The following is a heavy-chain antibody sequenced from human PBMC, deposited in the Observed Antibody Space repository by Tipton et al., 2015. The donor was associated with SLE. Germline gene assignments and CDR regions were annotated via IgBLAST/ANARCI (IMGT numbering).Heavy chain of an antibody. Sequence: TLSLTCTVSGGSISSYYWSWIRQPPGKGLEWIGYIYYSGSTNYNPSLKSRVTISVDTSKNQFSLRLTSVTAADTAVYYCAKYASGTMFEYWGQGTLVTVSS. CDR3: AKYASGTMFEY. J-gene: IGHJ4*02. CDR1: GGSISSYY. CDR2: IYYSGST. D-gene: IGHD3-10*01. V-gene: IGHV4-59*08.